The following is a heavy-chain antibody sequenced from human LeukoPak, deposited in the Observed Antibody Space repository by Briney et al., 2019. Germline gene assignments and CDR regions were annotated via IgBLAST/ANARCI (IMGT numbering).Heavy chain of an antibody. V-gene: IGHV4-38-2*02. D-gene: IGHD2-15*01. J-gene: IGHJ4*02. CDR3: AXXXXXXXXAXXDY. CDR1: DYSISSGYY. Sequence: SETLSLTCTVSDYSISSGYYWGWIRQPPGQGLAWIGSIYHSGSTYYNPSLKNRVTISVDASKNQFSLKLSSVTAAATAVYYCAXXXXXXXXAXXDYXGQGTLVTV. CDR2: IYHSGST.